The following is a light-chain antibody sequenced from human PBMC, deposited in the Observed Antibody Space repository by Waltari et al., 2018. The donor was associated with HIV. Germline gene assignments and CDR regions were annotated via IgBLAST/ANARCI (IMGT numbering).Light chain of an antibody. V-gene: IGLV2-11*01. CDR3: CSYAGSYTWL. CDR1: HSHGGGYNH. CDR2: DVT. J-gene: IGLJ2*01. Sequence: QSALTPPRSVYGSPGQSVPIPCIGTHSHGGGYNHVPWYRQHPGEAPKLIIYDVTKRPSGVPDRFSGAKSVNTASLTVSGLQADDEAEYYCCSYAGSYTWLFGGGTKLTVL.